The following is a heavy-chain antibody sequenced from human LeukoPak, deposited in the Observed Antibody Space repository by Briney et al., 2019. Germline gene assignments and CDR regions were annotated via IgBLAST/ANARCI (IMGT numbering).Heavy chain of an antibody. Sequence: ASVTVSCKASGYTFTSYGIGWVRQAPGQGLEWMGWISAYNGNTNYAQKLQGRVTMTTDTSTSTAYMELRSLRSDDTAVYCCASGVVATGFDYWGQGTLVTVSS. D-gene: IGHD5-12*01. CDR1: GYTFTSYG. CDR2: ISAYNGNT. CDR3: ASGVVATGFDY. V-gene: IGHV1-18*01. J-gene: IGHJ4*02.